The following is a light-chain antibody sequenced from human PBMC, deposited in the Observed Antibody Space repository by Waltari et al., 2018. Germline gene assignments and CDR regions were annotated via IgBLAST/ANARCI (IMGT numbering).Light chain of an antibody. V-gene: IGLV2-14*01. CDR2: EVR. J-gene: IGLJ2*01. Sequence: QSALTQPASVSGSPGQSITISCTGTSSDVGGYQYVSWYQQYPGKAPKLMIYEVRNRPSGVSNRFSGSKSGNTASLTISGLQAEDEADYYCTSYTSSSSVVFGGGTKLTVL. CDR3: TSYTSSSSVV. CDR1: SSDVGGYQY.